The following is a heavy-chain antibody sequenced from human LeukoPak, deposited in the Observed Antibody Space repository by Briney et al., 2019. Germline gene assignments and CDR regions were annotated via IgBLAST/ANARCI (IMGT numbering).Heavy chain of an antibody. CDR2: INTNTGNP. V-gene: IGHV7-4-1*02. D-gene: IGHD6-6*01. CDR3: AREGVAARPGSNWFDP. J-gene: IGHJ5*02. CDR1: GYTFTSYA. Sequence: ASGKVSCKASGYTFTSYAMNWVRQAPGQGLEWMGWINTNTGNPTYAQGFTGRFVFSLDTSVSTAYLQISSLRAEDTAVYYCAREGVAARPGSNWFDPWGQGTLVTVSS.